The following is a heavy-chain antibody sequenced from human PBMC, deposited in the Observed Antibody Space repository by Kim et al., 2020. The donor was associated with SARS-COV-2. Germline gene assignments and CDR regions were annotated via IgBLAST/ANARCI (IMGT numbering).Heavy chain of an antibody. V-gene: IGHV3-74*01. CDR1: GFTFSNYW. CDR3: ARDAGGSYGDAFDI. J-gene: IGHJ3*02. Sequence: GGSLRLSCAASGFTFSNYWMHWVRQAPGKGLVWVSRINSDGSSTSYVDSVQGRLTISRDNAKNTLSLQMNSLRAEDTAVYYCARDAGGSYGDAFDIWGQGTMVTVSS. CDR2: INSDGSST. D-gene: IGHD1-26*01.